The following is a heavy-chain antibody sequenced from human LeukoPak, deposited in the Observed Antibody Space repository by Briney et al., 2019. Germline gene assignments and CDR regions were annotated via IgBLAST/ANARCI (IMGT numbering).Heavy chain of an antibody. Sequence: SETLSLTCTVSGYSINSGYFWGWVRPPPGKGPEWIGSIFHTGDVYYNPSLRSRVTLSTDTSRNQVSLKVTSVTAADTALYYCARVVASTSIDSWGQGILVTVSS. CDR2: IFHTGDV. V-gene: IGHV4-38-2*02. J-gene: IGHJ4*02. D-gene: IGHD2-15*01. CDR1: GYSINSGYF. CDR3: ARVVASTSIDS.